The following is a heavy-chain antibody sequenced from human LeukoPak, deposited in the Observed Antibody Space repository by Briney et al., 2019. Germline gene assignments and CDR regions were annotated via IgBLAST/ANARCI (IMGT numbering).Heavy chain of an antibody. Sequence: ASVKVSCKASGYTFTSYYMHWVRQAPGQGLEWMGIINPSGGSTSYAQKFQGRVTMTRDTSTSTVYMEPSSLRSEDTAVYYCARAVSYIAAAGTGRDYWGQGTLVTVSS. CDR1: GYTFTSYY. CDR2: INPSGGST. CDR3: ARAVSYIAAAGTGRDY. D-gene: IGHD6-13*01. V-gene: IGHV1-46*01. J-gene: IGHJ4*02.